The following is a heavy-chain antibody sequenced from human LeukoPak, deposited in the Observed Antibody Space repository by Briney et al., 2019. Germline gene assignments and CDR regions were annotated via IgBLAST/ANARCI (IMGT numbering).Heavy chain of an antibody. CDR1: GYTFAKYA. D-gene: IGHD3-22*01. V-gene: IGHV1-3*01. CDR2: INAGDGST. J-gene: IGHJ4*02. Sequence: ASVKVSCKASGYTFAKYAIHWVRQAPGQRLEWMGWINAGDGSTRYSQKFHGGVTITRDTSASTAYMELSSLRSEDTAVYYCANPRYDSSGYYYVDWGQGTLVTVSS. CDR3: ANPRYDSSGYYYVD.